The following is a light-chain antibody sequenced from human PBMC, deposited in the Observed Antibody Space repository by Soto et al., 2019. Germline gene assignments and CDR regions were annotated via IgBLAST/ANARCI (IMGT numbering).Light chain of an antibody. Sequence: QSALTQPASVSGSPGQSITISCTGSSSDVGGYNYVSWYQQHPGKAPKLIIYEVSNRPSGISNRFSGSKSANKASLTISGLQAEDEAEYYCSSYRSISSLGGVFGGGTKLTVL. CDR1: SSDVGGYNY. CDR2: EVS. V-gene: IGLV2-14*01. CDR3: SSYRSISSLGGV. J-gene: IGLJ3*02.